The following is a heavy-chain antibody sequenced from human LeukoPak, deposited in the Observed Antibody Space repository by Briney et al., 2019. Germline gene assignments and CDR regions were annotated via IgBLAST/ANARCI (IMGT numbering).Heavy chain of an antibody. D-gene: IGHD6-13*01. J-gene: IGHJ4*02. CDR3: ARDNGSSSPDY. CDR1: GFIFDDYD. CDR2: INWNGGST. V-gene: IGHV3-20*04. Sequence: PGGSLRLSXAASGFIFDDYDMSWVRQASGKGLEWVSGINWNGGSTGYADSVKGRFTISRDNAKNSLYLQMNSLRAEDTALYYCARDNGSSSPDYWGQGTLVTVSS.